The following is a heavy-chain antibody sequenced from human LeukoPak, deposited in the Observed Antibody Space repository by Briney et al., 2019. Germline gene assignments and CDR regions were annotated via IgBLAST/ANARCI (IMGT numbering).Heavy chain of an antibody. Sequence: SETLSLTCTVSGGSISSYYWSWIRQPPGKGLEWIGYIYYSGSTNYNPSLESRVTISVDTSKNQFSLKLSSVTAADTAVYYCARTSDYAGWFDPWGQGTLVTVSS. CDR1: GGSISSYY. J-gene: IGHJ5*02. CDR3: ARTSDYAGWFDP. D-gene: IGHD4-23*01. CDR2: IYYSGST. V-gene: IGHV4-59*13.